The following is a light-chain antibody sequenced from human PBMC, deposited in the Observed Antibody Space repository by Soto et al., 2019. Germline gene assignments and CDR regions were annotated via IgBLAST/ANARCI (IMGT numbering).Light chain of an antibody. CDR2: DAS. CDR3: QQRSNWPTT. CDR1: QSVSSY. V-gene: IGKV3-11*01. Sequence: EIMMMQSPATLSVSPGERATLSCRASQSVSSYLAWYQQKPGQAPRLLIYDASNRATGIPARFSGSGSGTDFTLTISSLEPEDFAVYYCQQRSNWPTTFGQGTRLEIK. J-gene: IGKJ5*01.